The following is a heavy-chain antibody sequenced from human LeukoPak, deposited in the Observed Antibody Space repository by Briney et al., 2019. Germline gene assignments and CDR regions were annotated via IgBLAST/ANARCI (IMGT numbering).Heavy chain of an antibody. CDR3: ARDSGYGSGNFDY. CDR1: GFTVSSNY. J-gene: IGHJ4*02. D-gene: IGHD3-10*01. Sequence: GGSLRLSCAAPGFTVSSNYMNWVRQAPGKGLEWVSVIYSGGSTYYADSVKGRFTISRDNSKNTLYLQMNSLRAEDTAVYYCARDSGYGSGNFDYWGQGTLVTVSS. V-gene: IGHV3-53*01. CDR2: IYSGGST.